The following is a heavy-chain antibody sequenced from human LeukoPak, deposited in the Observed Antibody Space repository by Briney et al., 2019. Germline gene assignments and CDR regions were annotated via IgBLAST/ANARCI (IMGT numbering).Heavy chain of an antibody. D-gene: IGHD1-26*01. V-gene: IGHV3-30*18. CDR1: GFTFSSYS. CDR3: AKDCGTGPSYYYYGMDV. CDR2: ISYDGSNK. J-gene: IGHJ6*02. Sequence: GGSLRLSCAASGFTFSSYSMNWVRQAPGKGLEWVAVISYDGSNKYYADSVKGRFTISRDNSKNTLYLQMNSLRAEDTAVYYCAKDCGTGPSYYYYGMDVWGQGTTVTVSS.